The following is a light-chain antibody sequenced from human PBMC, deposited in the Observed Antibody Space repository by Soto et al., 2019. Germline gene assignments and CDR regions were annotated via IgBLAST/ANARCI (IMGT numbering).Light chain of an antibody. Sequence: EIVLTQSPGTLSLSPGERATLSCRASRGFRSSTLACYQQKPGQAPSSLIYGASSRATGIPDRCSGSGSGTDFTLTISRLEPEDFAVDYCQQYGSSLWTFGQGTKVEIK. J-gene: IGKJ1*01. CDR1: RGFRSST. CDR2: GAS. CDR3: QQYGSSLWT. V-gene: IGKV3-20*01.